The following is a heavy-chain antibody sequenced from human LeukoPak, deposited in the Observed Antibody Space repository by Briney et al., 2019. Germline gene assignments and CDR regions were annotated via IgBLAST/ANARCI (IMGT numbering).Heavy chain of an antibody. CDR2: ISYDGSNK. CDR3: AKSVYTGYCSGGSCYEIDY. V-gene: IGHV3-30*18. Sequence: SCKASGGTFSSYGMHWVRQAPGKGLEWVAVISYDGSNKCYADSVKGRFTISRDNSKNTLYLQMNSLRAEDTAVYYCAKSVYTGYCSGGSCYEIDYWGQGTLVTVSS. CDR1: GGTFSSYG. D-gene: IGHD2-15*01. J-gene: IGHJ4*02.